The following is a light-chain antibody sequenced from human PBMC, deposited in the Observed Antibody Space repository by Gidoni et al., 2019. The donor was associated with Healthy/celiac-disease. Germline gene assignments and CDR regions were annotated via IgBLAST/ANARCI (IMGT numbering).Light chain of an antibody. CDR3: QQYDNLPRT. Sequence: DIQMTQSPSSLPASVGDRVTITCQASQDISNYLNWYQQKPGKAPKLLIYDASNLETGVPSRFSGSGSGTDFTFTISSLQPEDIATYYCQQYDNLPRTFGQXTKLEIK. J-gene: IGKJ2*02. V-gene: IGKV1-33*01. CDR1: QDISNY. CDR2: DAS.